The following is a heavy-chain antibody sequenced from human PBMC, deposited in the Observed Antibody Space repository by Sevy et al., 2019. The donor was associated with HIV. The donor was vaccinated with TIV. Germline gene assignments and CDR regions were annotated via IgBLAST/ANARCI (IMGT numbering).Heavy chain of an antibody. J-gene: IGHJ4*02. Sequence: GGSLRLSCAASGFSFRSYNMNWVRQAPGKGLEWVSYISASSGTVFYADSVEGRFTISRDNAKNSLFLQMNSLRAEDTAVYYCARDPIAVAGTLNYFDYWGQGSLVTVSS. D-gene: IGHD6-19*01. V-gene: IGHV3-48*01. CDR3: ARDPIAVAGTLNYFDY. CDR1: GFSFRSYN. CDR2: ISASSGTV.